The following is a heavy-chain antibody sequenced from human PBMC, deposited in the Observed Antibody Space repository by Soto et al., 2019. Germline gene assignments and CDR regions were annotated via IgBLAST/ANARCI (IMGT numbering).Heavy chain of an antibody. Sequence: SVKVSCKASGFTFTSSAVQWVRQARGQRLEWIGWIVVGSGNTNYAQKFQERVTITRDMSTSTAYMELSSLRSEDTAVYYCAAWGNVVVPAALPTDYYYYYGMDVWGQGTTVTVSS. CDR1: GFTFTSSA. J-gene: IGHJ6*02. D-gene: IGHD2-2*02. V-gene: IGHV1-58*01. CDR3: AAWGNVVVPAALPTDYYYYYGMDV. CDR2: IVVGSGNT.